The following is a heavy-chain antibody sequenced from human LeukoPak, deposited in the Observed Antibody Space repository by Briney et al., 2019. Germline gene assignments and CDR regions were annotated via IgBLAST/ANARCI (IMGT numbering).Heavy chain of an antibody. D-gene: IGHD1-26*01. J-gene: IGHJ5*02. CDR3: ARGGATRRRDFDP. V-gene: IGHV4-39*07. CDR1: GGSISSSSYY. Sequence: SETLSLTCTVSGGSISSSSYYWGWIRQPPGKGLEWIGSIYYSGSTYYNPSLKSRVTISVDTSKNQFSLKLSSVTAADTAVYYCARGGATRRRDFDPWGQGTLVTVSS. CDR2: IYYSGST.